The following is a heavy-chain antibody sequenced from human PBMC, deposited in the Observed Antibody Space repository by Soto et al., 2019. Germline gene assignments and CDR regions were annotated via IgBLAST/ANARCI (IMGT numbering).Heavy chain of an antibody. V-gene: IGHV1-18*01. D-gene: IGHD5-12*01. Sequence: ASVTVSCKASGYTFTSYAMHWVRQAPGQGLEWMGWISAYNGNTNYAQKLQGRVTMTTDTSTSTAYMELRSLRSDDTAVYYCARARWLRDYYYYGMDVWGQGTTVTVSS. CDR1: GYTFTSYA. CDR2: ISAYNGNT. J-gene: IGHJ6*02. CDR3: ARARWLRDYYYYGMDV.